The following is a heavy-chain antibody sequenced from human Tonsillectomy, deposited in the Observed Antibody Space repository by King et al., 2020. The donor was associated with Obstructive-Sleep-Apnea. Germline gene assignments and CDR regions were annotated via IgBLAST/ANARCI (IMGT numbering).Heavy chain of an antibody. D-gene: IGHD3-3*01. Sequence: VQLQESGPGLVKPSETLSLTCTVSGGSISSYYWSWIRQPPGKGLEWIGYIYYSGSTNYNPSLKSRVTISVDTSKNQFSLKLSSVTAADTAVYYCARMEGEEKASDAFDIWGQGTMVTVSS. V-gene: IGHV4-59*01. CDR3: ARMEGEEKASDAFDI. CDR1: GGSISSYY. CDR2: IYYSGST. J-gene: IGHJ3*02.